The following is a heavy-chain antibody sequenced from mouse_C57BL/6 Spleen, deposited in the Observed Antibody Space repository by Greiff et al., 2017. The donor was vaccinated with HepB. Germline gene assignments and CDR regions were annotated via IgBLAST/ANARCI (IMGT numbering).Heavy chain of an antibody. CDR1: GYTFTGYW. Sequence: QVQLKQSGAELMKPGASVKLSCKAPGYTFTGYWIEWVKQRPGHGLEWIGEILPGSGSTNYNEKFKGKATFTADTSSTTAYMQLSSLTTEDSAIYYCASPYYYGSSYHWYFDVWGTGTTVTVSS. V-gene: IGHV1-9*01. CDR2: ILPGSGST. D-gene: IGHD1-1*01. CDR3: ASPYYYGSSYHWYFDV. J-gene: IGHJ1*03.